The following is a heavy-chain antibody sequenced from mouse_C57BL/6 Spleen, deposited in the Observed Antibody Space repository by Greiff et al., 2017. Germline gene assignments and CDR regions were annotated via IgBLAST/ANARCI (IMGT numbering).Heavy chain of an antibody. CDR2: ISSGSSTI. V-gene: IGHV5-17*01. Sequence: EVQLVESGGGLVKPGGSLKLSCAASGFTFSDYGMHWVRQAPEKGLAWVAYISSGSSTIYYADTVKGRFTISRDNAKNTLFLQMTSLRSEDTAMYYCARGGFYGSSPFAYWGQGTLVTVSA. CDR1: GFTFSDYG. D-gene: IGHD1-1*01. J-gene: IGHJ3*01. CDR3: ARGGFYGSSPFAY.